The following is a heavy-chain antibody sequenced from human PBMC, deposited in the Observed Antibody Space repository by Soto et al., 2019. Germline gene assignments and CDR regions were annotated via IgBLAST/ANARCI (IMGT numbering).Heavy chain of an antibody. CDR2: ISYDGSNK. Sequence: QVQLVESGGGVVQPGRSLRLSCAASGFTFSSYAMHWVRQAPGKGLEWVAVISYDGSNKYYADSVKGRFTISRDNSKNTMYLKMNSLRAEDTAVYYCARKYDTGPYYYYGMDVWGQGTTVTVSS. CDR3: ARKYDTGPYYYYGMDV. V-gene: IGHV3-30-3*01. D-gene: IGHD3-22*01. CDR1: GFTFSSYA. J-gene: IGHJ6*02.